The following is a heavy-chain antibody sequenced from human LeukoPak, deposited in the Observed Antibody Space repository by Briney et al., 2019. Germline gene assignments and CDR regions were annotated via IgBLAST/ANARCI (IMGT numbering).Heavy chain of an antibody. CDR3: ARAPVEYQLLSVTRWFDT. CDR2: MNPNSGNT. J-gene: IGHJ5*02. D-gene: IGHD2-2*01. Sequence: ASVKVSCKATGYTFTSYDINWVRQATGQGLEWMGWMNPNSGNTGYAQKFQGRVTMTRNTSISTAYMELSSLRSEDTAVYYCARAPVEYQLLSVTRWFDTWGQGTLVTVSS. V-gene: IGHV1-8*01. CDR1: GYTFTSYD.